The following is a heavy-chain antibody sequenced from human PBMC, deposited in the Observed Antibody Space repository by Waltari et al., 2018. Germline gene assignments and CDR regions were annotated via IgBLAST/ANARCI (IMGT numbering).Heavy chain of an antibody. CDR1: GGSITSLNW. D-gene: IGHD2-2*01. CDR2: IFQTEAT. V-gene: IGHV4-4*02. J-gene: IGHJ4*02. CDR3: VRAGYCSRSGCQTWAWD. Sequence: QVQLQESGPGLVKPSGTLSLTCAVSGGSITSLNWWTWVRQPPGKGLEWLGEIFQTEATSYNPSLKSRLTISVDKSKNQFSLKLSSVTVADTAVYYCVRAGYCSRSGCQTWAWDWGQGTLVTVSS.